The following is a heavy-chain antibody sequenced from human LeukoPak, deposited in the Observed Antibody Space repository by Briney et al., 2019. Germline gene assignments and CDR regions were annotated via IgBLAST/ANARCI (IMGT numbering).Heavy chain of an antibody. D-gene: IGHD6-13*01. J-gene: IGHJ4*02. V-gene: IGHV5-51*01. Sequence: GESLKISCSGSGYSFTDFCIAWVRQMPGKGLEWMGIIYPGDSDTRYSPSFQGQVTISADKSISTAYLQWNSLKASDTAMYYCARHGVGTSWFGFDSWGQGILVTVSS. CDR2: IYPGDSDT. CDR1: GYSFTDFC. CDR3: ARHGVGTSWFGFDS.